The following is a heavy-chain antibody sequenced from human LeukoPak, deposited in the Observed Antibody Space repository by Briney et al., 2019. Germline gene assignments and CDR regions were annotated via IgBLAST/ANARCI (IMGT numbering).Heavy chain of an antibody. CDR2: MSHSGST. D-gene: IGHD2/OR15-2a*01. Sequence: PSETLSLTCSVSDYPISIGYFWGWIRQPPGKGLEWIATMSHSGSTYFNPSLKSRVIVSIDASKNQFSLNLTSVTAADTAVYYCAREHCAGGYCYFLDYWGQGTLVTVSS. V-gene: IGHV4-38-2*02. CDR3: AREHCAGGYCYFLDY. J-gene: IGHJ4*02. CDR1: DYPISIGYF.